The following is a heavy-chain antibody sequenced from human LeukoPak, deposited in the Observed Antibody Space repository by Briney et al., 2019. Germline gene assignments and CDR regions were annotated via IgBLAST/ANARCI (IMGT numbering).Heavy chain of an antibody. V-gene: IGHV4-34*01. CDR1: GGSFSGYY. Sequence: SETLSLTCAVYGGSFSGYYWSWIRQPPGKGLEWIGEINHSGSTNYNPSLKSRVTISVDTSKNQFSLKLSSVTAADTAVYYCASTCSSTSCSYWGQGTLVTVSS. J-gene: IGHJ4*02. D-gene: IGHD2-2*01. CDR3: ASTCSSTSCSY. CDR2: INHSGST.